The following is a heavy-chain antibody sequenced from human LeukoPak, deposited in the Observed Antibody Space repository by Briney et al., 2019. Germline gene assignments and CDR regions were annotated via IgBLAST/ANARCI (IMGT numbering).Heavy chain of an antibody. CDR1: GGSISSYY. V-gene: IGHV4-4*07. Sequence: PSETLSLTCTVSGGSISSYYWSWIRQPAGKGLEWIGRIYTSGSTNCTPSLKSRVTMSVDTSKNQFSLKLSSVTAADTAVYYCARTRYYYNSRSYGAPYYFDYWGQGTLVTVSS. CDR3: ARTRYYYNSRSYGAPYYFDY. CDR2: IYTSGST. J-gene: IGHJ4*02. D-gene: IGHD3-10*01.